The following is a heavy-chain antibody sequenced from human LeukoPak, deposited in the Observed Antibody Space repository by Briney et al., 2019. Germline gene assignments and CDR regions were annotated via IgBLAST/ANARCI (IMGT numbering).Heavy chain of an antibody. CDR1: GYTL. Sequence: GASVKVSCKASGYTLHWVRQAPRQGLEWMGIINPSGGSTRYAQKFQGRVTMTRDTSTSTVYMELRSLRSEDTAVYYCARGVVRYSIVGATGWFDPWGQGTLVTVSS. D-gene: IGHD1-26*01. J-gene: IGHJ5*02. CDR2: INPSGGST. V-gene: IGHV1-46*01. CDR3: ARGVVRYSIVGATGWFDP.